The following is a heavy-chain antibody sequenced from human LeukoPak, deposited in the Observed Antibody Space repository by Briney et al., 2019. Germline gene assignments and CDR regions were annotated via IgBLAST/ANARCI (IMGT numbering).Heavy chain of an antibody. J-gene: IGHJ3*02. CDR2: MYIGGRT. Sequence: SETLSLTCTVTGTSIRSGSYYWNWIRQAAGKGLEWIGRMYIGGRTTYNPSLKSRVTISLETTENQFSLRLRSVTAADTAVYYCARVTYSSSSISVDGFDIWGQGTMVTVSS. CDR1: GTSIRSGSYY. D-gene: IGHD6-6*01. CDR3: ARVTYSSSSISVDGFDI. V-gene: IGHV4-61*02.